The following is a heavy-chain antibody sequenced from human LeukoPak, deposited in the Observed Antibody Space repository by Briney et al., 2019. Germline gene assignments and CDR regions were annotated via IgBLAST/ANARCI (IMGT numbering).Heavy chain of an antibody. CDR1: GGTFSIYA. V-gene: IGHV1-69*04. CDR3: AREGSSSEPY. Sequence: ASVKVSCKASGGTFSIYAISWVRQAPGQGLEWMGRIIPIFGIANYAQKFQGRVTITADKSTSTAYMELSSLRSEDTAVYYCAREGSSSEPYWGQGTLVTVSS. J-gene: IGHJ4*02. CDR2: IIPIFGIA. D-gene: IGHD6-6*01.